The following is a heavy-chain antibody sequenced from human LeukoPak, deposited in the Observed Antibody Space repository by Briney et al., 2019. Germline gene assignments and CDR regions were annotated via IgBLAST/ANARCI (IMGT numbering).Heavy chain of an antibody. J-gene: IGHJ4*02. CDR1: GGSISSGGYS. V-gene: IGHV4-30-2*01. Sequence: TLSLTCAVSGGSISSGGYSWSWIRQPPGKGLEWIGCIYHSGSTYYNPSLKSRVTISVDRSKNQFSLKLSSVTAADTAVYYCARAAGYYDILTGYHPGTFDYWGQGTLVTVSS. CDR2: IYHSGST. CDR3: ARAAGYYDILTGYHPGTFDY. D-gene: IGHD3-9*01.